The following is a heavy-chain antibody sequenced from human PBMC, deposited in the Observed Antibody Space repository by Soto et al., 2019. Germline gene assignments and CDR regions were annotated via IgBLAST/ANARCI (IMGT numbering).Heavy chain of an antibody. CDR2: ISGSGGST. D-gene: IGHD6-19*01. CDR1: GFTFSSYA. Sequence: GGSLRLSCAASGFTFSSYAMSWVRQAPGKGLEWVSAISGSGGSTYYADSVKGRFTISRDNSKNTLYLQMNSLRAEDTAVYYCARYMGVYGFSAGSYWFDPWGQGTLVTVSS. V-gene: IGHV3-23*01. J-gene: IGHJ5*02. CDR3: ARYMGVYGFSAGSYWFDP.